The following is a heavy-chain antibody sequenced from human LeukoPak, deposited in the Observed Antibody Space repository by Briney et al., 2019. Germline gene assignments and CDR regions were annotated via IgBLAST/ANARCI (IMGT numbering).Heavy chain of an antibody. V-gene: IGHV3-49*03. CDR3: TALTGHSPPDY. J-gene: IGHJ4*02. D-gene: IGHD3-9*01. CDR2: IRSKAYGGTT. CDR1: GFTFGDYA. Sequence: GRSLRLSCTASGFTFGDYAMSWFRQAPRKGLEWVGFIRSKAYGGTTEYAASVKGRFTISRDDSKSIAYLQMNSLKTEDTAVYYCTALTGHSPPDYWGQGTLVTVSS.